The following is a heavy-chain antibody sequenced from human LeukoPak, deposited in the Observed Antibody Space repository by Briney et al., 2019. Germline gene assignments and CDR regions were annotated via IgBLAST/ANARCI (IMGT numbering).Heavy chain of an antibody. V-gene: IGHV4-39*01. CDR2: IYYSGST. D-gene: IGHD3-10*01. J-gene: IGHJ4*02. CDR1: GGSISSSSYY. Sequence: SETLSLTCTVSGGSISSSSYYWGWIRQPPGKGLEWIGSIYYSGSTYYNPSLKSRVTISVDTSKNQFSLKQSSVTAADTAVYYCARLGPVWVQGEDYWGQGTLVTVSS. CDR3: ARLGPVWVQGEDY.